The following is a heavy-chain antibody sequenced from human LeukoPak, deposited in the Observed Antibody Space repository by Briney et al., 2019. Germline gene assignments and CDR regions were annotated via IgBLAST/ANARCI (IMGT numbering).Heavy chain of an antibody. Sequence: RASETLSLTCTVSGDSINNYYWSWIRQPPGKGLEWIGEINHSGSTNYNPSLKSRVTISVDTSKNQFSLKLSSVTAADTAVYYCARSLPITMIVVVMPRRRAFDIWGQGTMVTVSS. CDR2: INHSGST. CDR3: ARSLPITMIVVVMPRRRAFDI. D-gene: IGHD3-22*01. J-gene: IGHJ3*02. V-gene: IGHV4-34*01. CDR1: GDSINNYY.